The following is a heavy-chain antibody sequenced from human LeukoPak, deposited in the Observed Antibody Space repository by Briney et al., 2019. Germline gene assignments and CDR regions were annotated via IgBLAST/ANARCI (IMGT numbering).Heavy chain of an antibody. V-gene: IGHV3-23*01. CDR3: AKAKNPAGDPFDY. D-gene: IGHD7-27*01. Sequence: GGSLRLSCAASGFTFSIYAMTWVRQAPGEGLEWASKISPSGDSTYYADSVKGRFTISRDNSKNTLYLQMSSLRAEDTAVYYCAKAKNPAGDPFDYWGQGTLVTVSS. CDR1: GFTFSIYA. CDR2: ISPSGDST. J-gene: IGHJ4*02.